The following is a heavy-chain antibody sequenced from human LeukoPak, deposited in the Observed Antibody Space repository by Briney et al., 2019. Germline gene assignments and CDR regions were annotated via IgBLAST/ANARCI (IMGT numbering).Heavy chain of an antibody. CDR1: GSSFTSYW. D-gene: IGHD5-18*01. J-gene: IGHJ3*02. Sequence: GASLKISCKGSGSSFTSYWIGWVRPLPGKGLEWMGIIYPGDSDTRYSPSFQGQVTISADKSTSTAYLQWSSLKASDTAMYYCARRKDSYGSYAFDIWGQGTMVTVSS. CDR3: ARRKDSYGSYAFDI. V-gene: IGHV5-51*01. CDR2: IYPGDSDT.